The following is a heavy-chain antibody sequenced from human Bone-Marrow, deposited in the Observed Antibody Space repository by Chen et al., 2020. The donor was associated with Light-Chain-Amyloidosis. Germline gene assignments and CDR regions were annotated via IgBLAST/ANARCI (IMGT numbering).Heavy chain of an antibody. CDR2: ISWNSGVK. CDR1: GFTFDDYA. D-gene: IGHD2-2*01. CDR3: TRGDCTSTSCFLDF. J-gene: IGHJ4*02. V-gene: IGHV3-9*01. Sequence: EEHLVESGGGLVQPGRSLRLSCEASGFTFDDYAMHWVRQAPGKGLEWVSGISWNSGVKGYVDSVRGRFTISRDGVKNSLYLQMNSLRPEDTAVYYCTRGDCTSTSCFLDFWGQGTLVTVSS.